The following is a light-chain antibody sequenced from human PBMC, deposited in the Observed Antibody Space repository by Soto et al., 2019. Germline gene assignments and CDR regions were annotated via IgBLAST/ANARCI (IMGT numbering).Light chain of an antibody. CDR2: GAS. Sequence: NMFRQSLATLSVSPKERATLSCRASQSVSNNYLAWYQQKPGQAPRLLIYGASNRATGIPDRFSGSGSGTDFTLTISRLEPEDFAVYYCQQYGSSGTFGQGTKVDIK. J-gene: IGKJ1*01. CDR1: QSVSNNY. V-gene: IGKV3-20*01. CDR3: QQYGSSGT.